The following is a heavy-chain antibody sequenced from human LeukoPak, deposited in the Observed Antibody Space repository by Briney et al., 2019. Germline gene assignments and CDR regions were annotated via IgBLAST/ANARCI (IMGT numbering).Heavy chain of an antibody. CDR2: IKHDGSET. CDR1: GFSFSKFY. CDR3: TRDEGATVITYRFDY. Sequence: GGSLRLSCAASGFSFSKFYMSWVRQAPGKGLEWLANIKHDGSETYHVDSVKGRFTISRDSAENSLYLQMNSLRAEDTAVYYCTRDEGATVITYRFDYWGQGTLVTVSS. V-gene: IGHV3-7*03. D-gene: IGHD4-17*01. J-gene: IGHJ4*02.